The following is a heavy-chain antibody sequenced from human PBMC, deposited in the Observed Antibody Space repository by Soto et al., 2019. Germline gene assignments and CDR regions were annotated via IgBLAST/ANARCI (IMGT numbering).Heavy chain of an antibody. D-gene: IGHD4-17*01. J-gene: IGHJ6*03. Sequence: ASVKVSCKASGYTFTSYGISWVRQAPGQGLEWMGWISAYNGNTNYAQKLQGRVTMTTDTSTSTAYMELRSLRSDDTAVYYCARTGVTTFTFRPAAATYYMDVWGKGTTVTVSS. CDR3: ARTGVTTFTFRPAAATYYMDV. V-gene: IGHV1-18*01. CDR1: GYTFTSYG. CDR2: ISAYNGNT.